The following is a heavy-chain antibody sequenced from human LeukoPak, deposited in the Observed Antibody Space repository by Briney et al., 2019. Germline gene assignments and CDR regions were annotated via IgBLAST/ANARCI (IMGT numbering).Heavy chain of an antibody. CDR2: ISSGGGSI. Sequence: GGSLRLSCAASGFTFSNYEMNWVRQAPGKGLEWVSFISSGGGSIYYADSVKCRFTISRDNVKNSLFLQMNSLRAEDTAVYYCAREGANYYYGMDVWGQGTTVAVSS. CDR1: GFTFSNYE. V-gene: IGHV3-48*03. CDR3: AREGANYYYGMDV. J-gene: IGHJ6*02.